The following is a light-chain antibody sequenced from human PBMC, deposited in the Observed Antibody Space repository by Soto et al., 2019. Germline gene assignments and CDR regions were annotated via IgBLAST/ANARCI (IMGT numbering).Light chain of an antibody. CDR1: NSNIGKNT. CDR3: AVWDDSLYV. Sequence: QSVLTQPPSASGTPGQTVTISCSGSNSNIGKNTVNWYQHLPGTAPKLLIYSNTQRPLGVPVRFSGSKSGTSASLAISGLQSDDEADYYCAVWDDSLYVFGSGTKVTV. CDR2: SNT. J-gene: IGLJ1*01. V-gene: IGLV1-44*01.